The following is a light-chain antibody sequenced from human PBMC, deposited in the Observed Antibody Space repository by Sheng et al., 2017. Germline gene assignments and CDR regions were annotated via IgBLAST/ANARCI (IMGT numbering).Light chain of an antibody. CDR3: QQSYTTPYT. CDR2: VAS. Sequence: DIQMTQSPPSLSASVGDRVTITCQASQDIRNYLNWYQHKPGEAPNLLIYVASNLQSGVPSRFSGSGSGTDFTLTITNLQPEDFAAYFCQQSYTTPYTFGQGTKLEIK. V-gene: IGKV1-39*01. J-gene: IGKJ2*01. CDR1: QDIRNY.